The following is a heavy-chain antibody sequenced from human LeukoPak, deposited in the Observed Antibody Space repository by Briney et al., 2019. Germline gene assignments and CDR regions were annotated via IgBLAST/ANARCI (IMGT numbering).Heavy chain of an antibody. J-gene: IGHJ4*02. V-gene: IGHV1-2*02. CDR1: GYTSTSYG. CDR3: ASEDSSGTRGLDY. CDR2: INPNSGGT. Sequence: GASVKVSCKASGYTSTSYGISWVRQAPGQGLEWMGWINPNSGGTNYAQKFQGRVTMTRDTSISTAYMELSRLGSDDTAVYYCASEDSSGTRGLDYWGQGTLVTVSS. D-gene: IGHD6-19*01.